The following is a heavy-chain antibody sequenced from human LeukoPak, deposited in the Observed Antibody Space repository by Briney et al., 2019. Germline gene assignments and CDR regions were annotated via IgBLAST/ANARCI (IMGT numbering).Heavy chain of an antibody. CDR3: ARDRGYDILTAYELDY. V-gene: IGHV3-30*04. CDR1: EFTFSRYA. CDR2: ISYDGSKK. D-gene: IGHD3-9*01. Sequence: GGSLRLSCAASEFTFSRYAMHWVRQAPGKGLARVAVISYDGSKKYYADSVRGRFTISRDNSKNTLYMEMNSLRAEDTAVYYCARDRGYDILTAYELDYWGQGTLVTVSS. J-gene: IGHJ4*02.